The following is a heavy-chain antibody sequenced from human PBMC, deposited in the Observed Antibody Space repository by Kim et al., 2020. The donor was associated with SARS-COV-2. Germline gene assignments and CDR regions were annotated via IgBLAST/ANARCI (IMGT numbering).Heavy chain of an antibody. D-gene: IGHD6-6*01. CDR3: ARDFLRGHSSSNFAGY. V-gene: IGHV1-46*01. Sequence: ASVKVSCKASGYTFTSYYMHWVRQAPGQGLEWMGIINPSGGSTSYAQKFQGRVTMTRDTSTSTVYMELSSLRSEDTAVYYCARDFLRGHSSSNFAGYWGQGTLVTVSS. CDR2: INPSGGST. J-gene: IGHJ4*02. CDR1: GYTFTSYY.